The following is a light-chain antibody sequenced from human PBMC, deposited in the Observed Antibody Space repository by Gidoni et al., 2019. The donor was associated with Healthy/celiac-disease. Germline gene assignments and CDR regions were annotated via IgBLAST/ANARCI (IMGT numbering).Light chain of an antibody. J-gene: IGKJ5*01. Sequence: DIHMTQSPSSLSASVGDRVTITCQASQDISNYLNWYQQKQGKAPKLLIYDAANMETGVPSRLSRSGAGTDFTFTISSLQPEDIAAYYCQQYDNHPPITFGQGTRLEIK. V-gene: IGKV1-33*01. CDR1: QDISNY. CDR2: DAA. CDR3: QQYDNHPPIT.